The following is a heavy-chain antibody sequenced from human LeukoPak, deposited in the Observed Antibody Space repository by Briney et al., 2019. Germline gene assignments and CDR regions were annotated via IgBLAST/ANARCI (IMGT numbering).Heavy chain of an antibody. J-gene: IGHJ6*03. D-gene: IGHD6-13*01. Sequence: SETLSLTCTVSGGSISSYYWSWIRQPPGKGLEWIGYIYYSGSTNYNPSLKSRVTISVDASKNQFSLKLSSVTAADTAVYYCARVAAAGYYYYYMDVWGKGTTVTISS. V-gene: IGHV4-59*01. CDR2: IYYSGST. CDR3: ARVAAAGYYYYYMDV. CDR1: GGSISSYY.